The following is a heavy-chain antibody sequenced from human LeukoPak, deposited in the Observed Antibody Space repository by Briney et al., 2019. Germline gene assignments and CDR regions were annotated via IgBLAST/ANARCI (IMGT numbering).Heavy chain of an antibody. V-gene: IGHV3-7*01. CDR2: IKQDGSEK. J-gene: IGHJ4*02. CDR1: GFTFSSYG. Sequence: QSGGSLRLSCAASGFTFSSYGMHWVRQAPGKGLEWVANIKQDGSEKYYVDSVKGRFTISRDNAKNSLYLQMNSLRAEDTAVYYCARDAHPYYYDSSGYPNWGQGTLVTVSS. CDR3: ARDAHPYYYDSSGYPN. D-gene: IGHD3-22*01.